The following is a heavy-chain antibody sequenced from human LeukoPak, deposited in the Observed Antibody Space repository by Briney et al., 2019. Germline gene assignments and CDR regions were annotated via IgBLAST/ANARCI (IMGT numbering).Heavy chain of an antibody. J-gene: IGHJ6*02. CDR2: MNPNSGNT. CDR3: ARVVGGASTYYYYGTDV. V-gene: IGHV1-8*01. D-gene: IGHD2-15*01. Sequence: ASVKVSCKASGYTFTSYDINWVRQATGQGLEWMGWMNPNSGNTGYAQKFQGRVTMTRNTSISTAYMELSSLRSEDTAVYYCARVVGGASTYYYYGTDVWGQGTTVTVSS. CDR1: GYTFTSYD.